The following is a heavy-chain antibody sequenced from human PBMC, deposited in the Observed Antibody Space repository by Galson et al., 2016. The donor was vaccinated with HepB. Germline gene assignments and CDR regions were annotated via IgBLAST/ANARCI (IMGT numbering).Heavy chain of an antibody. CDR2: ILYDGSDK. CDR1: GFTFSSYK. Sequence: SLRLSCAASGFTFSSYKMHWVRQAPGKGLDWVAVILYDGSDKYYADSVKGRFTISRDNSKNTLYLQMNSLRAEDTAVYYCARGLRSPVFDSWGRGTLVTV. J-gene: IGHJ4*02. CDR3: ARGLRSPVFDS. D-gene: IGHD3-22*01. V-gene: IGHV3-30*04.